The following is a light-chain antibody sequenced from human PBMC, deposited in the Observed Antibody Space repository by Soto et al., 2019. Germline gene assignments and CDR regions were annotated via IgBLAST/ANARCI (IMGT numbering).Light chain of an antibody. V-gene: IGKV1-5*03. CDR1: QTISSW. J-gene: IGKJ1*01. CDR2: KAS. Sequence: DIQMTQSPSTLSGSVGDRVTITCRASQTISSWLAWYQQKPGKAPKLLIYKASTLKSGVPSRFSGSGSGTEFTLTISSLQPDDFATYYCQHYNSYSPATFGQGTKVDIK. CDR3: QHYNSYSPAT.